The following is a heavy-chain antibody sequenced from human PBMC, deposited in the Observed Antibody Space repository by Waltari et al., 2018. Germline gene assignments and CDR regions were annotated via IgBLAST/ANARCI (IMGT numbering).Heavy chain of an antibody. CDR1: GGTFSSYA. Sequence: VQLVQSGAEVKKPGSSVKVSCKASGGTFSSYAMSWVRQAPGKGLEWVSAISGSVGSTYYADSVKGRFTISRDNSKNTLYLQMNSLRAEDTAVYYCAKEFGGNANSDAFDIWGQGTMVTVSS. V-gene: IGHV3-23*04. J-gene: IGHJ3*02. D-gene: IGHD3-10*01. CDR2: ISGSVGST. CDR3: AKEFGGNANSDAFDI.